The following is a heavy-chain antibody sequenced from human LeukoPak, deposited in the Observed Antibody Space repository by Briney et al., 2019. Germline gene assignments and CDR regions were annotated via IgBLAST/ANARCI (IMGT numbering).Heavy chain of an antibody. D-gene: IGHD4-17*01. CDR3: ARTNPVYGDYDY. CDR2: IYPNTNT. V-gene: IGHV3-53*01. J-gene: IGHJ4*02. Sequence: GGSLRLSCAVSGFSVSDNYGSWVRGAPGKGLQWVSIIYPNTNTYNAASVKGRFTISRDNSKNTIYLEIDSLPAEDTAVYYCARTNPVYGDYDYWGLGTLVTVYS. CDR1: GFSVSDNY.